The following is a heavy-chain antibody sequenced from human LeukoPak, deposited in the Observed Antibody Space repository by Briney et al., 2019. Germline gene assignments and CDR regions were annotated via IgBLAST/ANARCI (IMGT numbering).Heavy chain of an antibody. V-gene: IGHV3-21*01. CDR2: ISSSSSYI. CDR3: ARDPGSGIQLWFFWY. J-gene: IGHJ4*02. CDR1: GFTFSSYS. Sequence: GGSLRLSCAASGFTFSSYSMNWVRQAPGKGLEWVSSISSSSSYIYYADSVKGRFTISRDNANNSLYLQMNSLRAEDTAVYYCARDPGSGIQLWFFWYWGQGTLVTVSS. D-gene: IGHD5-18*01.